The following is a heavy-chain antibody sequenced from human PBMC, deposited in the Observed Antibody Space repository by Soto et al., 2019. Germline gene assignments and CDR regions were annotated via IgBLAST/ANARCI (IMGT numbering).Heavy chain of an antibody. Sequence: EVQLVESGGGLVQPGRSLRLSCAASGFTFDDYAMHWVRQAPGKGLEWVSGISWNSGSIGYADSVKGRFTISRDNAKNSLNLQMNSLRAEDTALYYCAKDGSGWYYFDYWGQGTLVTVSS. CDR3: AKDGSGWYYFDY. J-gene: IGHJ4*02. CDR2: ISWNSGSI. CDR1: GFTFDDYA. D-gene: IGHD6-19*01. V-gene: IGHV3-9*01.